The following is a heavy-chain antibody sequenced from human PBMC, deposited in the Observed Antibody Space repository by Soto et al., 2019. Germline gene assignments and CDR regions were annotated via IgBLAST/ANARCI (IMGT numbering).Heavy chain of an antibody. V-gene: IGHV4-30-4*01. D-gene: IGHD3-22*01. CDR3: ARDLDGLHDDTSGPFPRPG. CDR1: GGSISSDDYY. Sequence: PSLTCTVSGGSISSDDYYWSWIRQAPGRGLEWIGYIHSSGSIYYNPSLKSRATMSIDTAGNQFSLKVSSVTVADTAVYYCARDLDGLHDDTSGPFPRPGWGQGTLVTVS. CDR2: IHSSGSI. J-gene: IGHJ1*01.